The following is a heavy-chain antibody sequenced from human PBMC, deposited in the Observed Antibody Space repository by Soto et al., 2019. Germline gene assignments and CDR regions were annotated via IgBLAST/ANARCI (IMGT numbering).Heavy chain of an antibody. CDR1: GFTFSSYG. CDR2: IWYDGSNK. D-gene: IGHD3-16*01. J-gene: IGHJ6*02. CDR3: ARDRTVFSTYYYYGMDG. V-gene: IGHV3-33*01. Sequence: GGSLRLSCAASGFTFSSYGMHWVRQAPGKGLEWVAVIWYDGSNKYYADSVKGRFTISRDNSKNTLYLQMNSLRAEDTAVYYWARDRTVFSTYYYYGMDGWGQGTTLTVSS.